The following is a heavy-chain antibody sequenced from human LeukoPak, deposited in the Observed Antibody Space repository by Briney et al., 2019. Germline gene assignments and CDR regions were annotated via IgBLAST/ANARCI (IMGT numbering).Heavy chain of an antibody. CDR3: ARAITYFYGSVTYDWFDP. Sequence: GGSLRLSCAASGFTFDDYGMSWVRQTPGKGLMWVSRIKSDGSTIYADSVKGRFTISRDNAKNMVYLQMNSLRAEDTAMYYCARAITYFYGSVTYDWFDPWGQGTLVTVSS. V-gene: IGHV3-74*01. CDR2: IKSDGST. CDR1: GFTFDDYG. D-gene: IGHD3-10*01. J-gene: IGHJ5*02.